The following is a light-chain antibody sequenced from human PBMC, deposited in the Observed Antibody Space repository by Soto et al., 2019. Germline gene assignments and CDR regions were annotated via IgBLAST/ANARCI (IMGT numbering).Light chain of an antibody. Sequence: QSALTQPASVSGSPGQSITIFCTGSSSDVGNYNLVSWYQHHPGKAPKLMIFEGSKRPSGVSNRFSGSKSGNTASLTISGLKAEDEADYYCCSFPGSGTLVFGGGTKLTVL. J-gene: IGLJ2*01. V-gene: IGLV2-23*01. CDR3: CSFPGSGTLV. CDR2: EGS. CDR1: SSDVGNYNL.